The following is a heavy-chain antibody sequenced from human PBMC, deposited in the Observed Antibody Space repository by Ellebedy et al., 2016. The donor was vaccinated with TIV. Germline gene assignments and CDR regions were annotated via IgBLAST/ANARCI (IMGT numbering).Heavy chain of an antibody. CDR3: ARELGCSSSTCYDDNFYYGMDV. D-gene: IGHD2-2*01. V-gene: IGHV1-18*04. Sequence: AASVKVSCKVSGYIFNSYPISWVRQAPGQGLEWMGWISGYSGNTNYAQKLQGRVTMTTDTSTSTAYMELRSLRSDDTAVYYCARELGCSSSTCYDDNFYYGMDVWGQGTTVTVSS. CDR1: GYIFNSYP. CDR2: ISGYSGNT. J-gene: IGHJ6*02.